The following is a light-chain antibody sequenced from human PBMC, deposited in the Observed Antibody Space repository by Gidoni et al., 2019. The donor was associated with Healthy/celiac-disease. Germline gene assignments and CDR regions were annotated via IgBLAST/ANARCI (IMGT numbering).Light chain of an antibody. Sequence: DIQMTQSPSTLSASVGDRVTITCRASQSISSWLAWYQQKPGKAPKLLIYKASSLESGVPSRFSGSGCGTEFTLTNSSRQRDDFATYYCQQYNSYWTFXQXTKVEIK. CDR3: QQYNSYWT. CDR1: QSISSW. CDR2: KAS. J-gene: IGKJ1*01. V-gene: IGKV1-5*03.